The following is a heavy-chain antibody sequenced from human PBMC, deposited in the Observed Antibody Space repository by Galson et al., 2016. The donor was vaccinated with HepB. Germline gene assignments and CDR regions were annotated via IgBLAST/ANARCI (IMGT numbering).Heavy chain of an antibody. D-gene: IGHD2-8*01. Sequence: QSGAEVKKPGESLRISCQGSGYSFTSYWINWVRQLPGKGLEWMGRIDTSDSYTTYSPSFQGHVTMSADKSISAAYLQWSSLKASDTAIYSFARPYDVQIDGAFDVWGQGTMVTVSS. J-gene: IGHJ3*01. V-gene: IGHV5-10-1*01. CDR3: ARPYDVQIDGAFDV. CDR2: IDTSDSYT. CDR1: GYSFTSYW.